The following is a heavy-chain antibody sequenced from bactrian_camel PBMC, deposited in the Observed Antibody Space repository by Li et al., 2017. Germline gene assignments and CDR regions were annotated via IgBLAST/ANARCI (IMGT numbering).Heavy chain of an antibody. D-gene: IGHD7*01. V-gene: IGHV3S1*01. CDR1: GLPFSANH. CDR2: ITASGTT. J-gene: IGHJ4*01. Sequence: HVQLVESGGGSVQPGGSLRLSCVASGLPFSANHMSWVRQSPGKKLEWVSSITASGTTSYSNSVRGRFTISRDNAKNTLYLQLDSLRTEDTATYYCAKGRPRLGLVAADLDRGQGTQVTVS. CDR3: AKGRPRLGLVAADLD.